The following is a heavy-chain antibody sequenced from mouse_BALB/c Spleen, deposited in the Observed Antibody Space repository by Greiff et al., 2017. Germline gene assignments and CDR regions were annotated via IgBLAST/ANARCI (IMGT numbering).Heavy chain of an antibody. CDR2: ISSGSSTI. CDR3: ARSFYDYDDGAWLAY. Sequence: EVMLVESGGGLVQPGGSRKLSCAASGFTFSSFGMHWVRQAPEKGLEWVAYISSGSSTIYYADTVKGRFTISRDNPKNTLFLQMTSLRSEDTAMYYCARSFYDYDDGAWLAYWGQGTLVTVSA. CDR1: GFTFSSFG. D-gene: IGHD2-4*01. J-gene: IGHJ3*01. V-gene: IGHV5-17*02.